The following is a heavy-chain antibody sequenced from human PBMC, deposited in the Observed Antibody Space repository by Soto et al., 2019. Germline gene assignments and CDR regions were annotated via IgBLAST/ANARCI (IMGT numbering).Heavy chain of an antibody. J-gene: IGHJ4*02. D-gene: IGHD5-12*01. CDR3: AAGGGLPRYY. CDR2: IYHSGST. CDR1: GGSISSGGYS. Sequence: QLQLQESGSGLVKPSQTLSLTCAVSGGSISSGGYSWSWIRQPPGKGLEWIGYIYHSGSTYYNPSVRSRVAIAVDRSENQFSLKRSSVTAADTAVYACAAGGGLPRYYWGQGTLVTVSS. V-gene: IGHV4-30-2*01.